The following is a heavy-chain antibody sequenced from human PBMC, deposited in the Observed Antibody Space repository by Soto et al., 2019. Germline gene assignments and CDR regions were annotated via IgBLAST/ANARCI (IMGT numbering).Heavy chain of an antibody. V-gene: IGHV4-30-2*01. CDR3: ARDQLEGNWFDP. Sequence: SETLSLTCAVSGGSISSGGYSWNWIRQPPGKGLEWIGYIYHSWSTLYNPSLKSRVTISVDKSKNQFSLKLSSVTAADTAVYYCARDQLEGNWFDPWGQGTLVTVSS. CDR2: IYHSWST. J-gene: IGHJ5*02. CDR1: GGSISSGGYS. D-gene: IGHD1-1*01.